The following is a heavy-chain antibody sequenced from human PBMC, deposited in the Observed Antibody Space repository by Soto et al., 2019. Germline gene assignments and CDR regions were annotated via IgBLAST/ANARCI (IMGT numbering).Heavy chain of an antibody. Sequence: QVQLQESGPGLVKPSQTLSLTCTVSGGSISSGGYYWSWIRQHPGKGLEWIGYIYYSGSTYYNPSLKSRVTISVDTSTNQFSLKLSSVTAADTAVYYCARDRGSSSRFSLSKENWFDPWGQGTLVTVSS. D-gene: IGHD6-13*01. CDR1: GGSISSGGYY. CDR3: ARDRGSSSRFSLSKENWFDP. J-gene: IGHJ5*02. CDR2: IYYSGST. V-gene: IGHV4-31*03.